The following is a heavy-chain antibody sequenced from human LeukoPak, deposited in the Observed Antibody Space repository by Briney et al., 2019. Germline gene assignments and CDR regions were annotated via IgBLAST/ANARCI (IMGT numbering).Heavy chain of an antibody. D-gene: IGHD5-12*01. CDR3: ARKRYSGYDYWYYFDY. V-gene: IGHV4-39*07. Sequence: SSETLSLTCTVSGGSISSSSYYWGWIRQPPGKGLEWIGSIYYSGSTYYNPSLKSRVTISVDTSKNQFSLKLSSVTAADTAVYYCARKRYSGYDYWYYFDYWGQGTLVTVSS. CDR2: IYYSGST. CDR1: GGSISSSSYY. J-gene: IGHJ4*02.